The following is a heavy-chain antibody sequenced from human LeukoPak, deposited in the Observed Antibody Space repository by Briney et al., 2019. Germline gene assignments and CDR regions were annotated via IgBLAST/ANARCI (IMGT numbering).Heavy chain of an antibody. CDR2: IGRSGNT. Sequence: SETLSLTCAVYGGSFSGYYWSWIRQPPGKGLEWIGKIGRSGNTNYNPSLKSRVTISVDTSKNQFSLKLSSVTAADTGVYYCARGGPSELDPWGQGTLVTVSS. J-gene: IGHJ5*02. CDR3: ARGGPSELDP. CDR1: GGSFSGYY. D-gene: IGHD1-14*01. V-gene: IGHV4-34*01.